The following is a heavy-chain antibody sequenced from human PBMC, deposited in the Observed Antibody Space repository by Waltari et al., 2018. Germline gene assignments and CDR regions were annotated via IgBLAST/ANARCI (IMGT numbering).Heavy chain of an antibody. CDR2: VDAEDGET. D-gene: IGHD1-26*01. J-gene: IGHJ3*02. Sequence: EVQLVQSGAEVKKPGATVKISCKVSGYTFTDYYMHWVQQAPGNGLEWMGLVDAEDGETIYAEKFQGRVTITADTSTDTAYMELSSLRSEDTAVYYCAIPRVGATLRSRYDAFDIWGQGTMVTVSS. CDR3: AIPRVGATLRSRYDAFDI. CDR1: GYTFTDYY. V-gene: IGHV1-69-2*01.